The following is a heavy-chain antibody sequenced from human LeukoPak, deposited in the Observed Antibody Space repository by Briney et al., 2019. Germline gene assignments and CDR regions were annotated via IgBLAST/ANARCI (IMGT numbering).Heavy chain of an antibody. D-gene: IGHD3-10*01. CDR3: ARVEILWSGELFLDYYYYYGMDV. J-gene: IGHJ6*02. CDR2: INHSGST. V-gene: IGHV4-34*01. Sequence: SETLSLTCAVYGGSFSGYYWSWIRQPPGKGLEWIGEINHSGSTNYNPSLKSRVTISVDTSKNQFSLKLSSVTAADTAVYYCARVEILWSGELFLDYYYYYGMDVWGQGTTVTVSS. CDR1: GGSFSGYY.